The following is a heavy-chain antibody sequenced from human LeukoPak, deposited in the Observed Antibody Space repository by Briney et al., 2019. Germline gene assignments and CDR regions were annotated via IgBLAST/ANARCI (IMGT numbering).Heavy chain of an antibody. CDR3: AKVVLGLFGNWFDP. CDR1: GFTFSSYG. J-gene: IGHJ5*02. D-gene: IGHD2-21*01. CDR2: ISYDGSNK. V-gene: IGHV3-30*18. Sequence: GGSLRLSCAASGFTFSSYGMHWVRQAPGKGLEWVAVISYDGSNKYYADSVKGRFTISRDNSKNTLYLQMNSLRAEDTAVYYCAKVVLGLFGNWFDPWGQGTLVTVSS.